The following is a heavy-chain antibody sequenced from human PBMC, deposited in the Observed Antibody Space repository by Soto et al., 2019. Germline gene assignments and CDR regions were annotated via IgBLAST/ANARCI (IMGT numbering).Heavy chain of an antibody. D-gene: IGHD3-9*01. J-gene: IGHJ4*02. CDR1: GGSFGAYY. V-gene: IGHV4-34*01. CDR2: INHSGST. Sequence: QVQLQQWGAGLLKPSETLSLTCAAYGGSFGAYYWTWIRQPPGKGLEWIGEINHSGSTNYNPSLESLVTISVDTSKNQFSLKLSSVTAADTAVYYCARGTNLRCFDWGQGPLVTVSS. CDR3: ARGTNLRCFD.